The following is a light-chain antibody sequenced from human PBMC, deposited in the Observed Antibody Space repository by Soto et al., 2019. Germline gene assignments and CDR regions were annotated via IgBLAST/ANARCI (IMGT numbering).Light chain of an antibody. Sequence: EIVLTQSPGTLSLSPGERATLSCRASQSVSSSYLAWYQQKPGQAPRLLIYGASSRATGIPDRFSGSGSGTDFFLTISRLEPEDFAVYYCQQYASSPLFTFGPGTKVDVK. J-gene: IGKJ3*01. V-gene: IGKV3-20*01. CDR1: QSVSSSY. CDR3: QQYASSPLFT. CDR2: GAS.